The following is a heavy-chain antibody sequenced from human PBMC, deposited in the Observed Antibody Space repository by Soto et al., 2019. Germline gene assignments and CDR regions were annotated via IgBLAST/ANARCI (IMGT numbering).Heavy chain of an antibody. J-gene: IGHJ4*02. CDR1: GFTFSSYA. D-gene: IGHD3-16*01. CDR2: ISGSGGST. CDR3: AKDQVITFGGAPPAFDY. Sequence: GGSLRLSCAASGFTFSSYAMSWVRQAPGKGLQWVSAISGSGGSTYYADSVKGRFTISRDNSKNTLYLQMNSLRAEDTAVYYCAKDQVITFGGAPPAFDYGGQGTLVTVSS. V-gene: IGHV3-23*01.